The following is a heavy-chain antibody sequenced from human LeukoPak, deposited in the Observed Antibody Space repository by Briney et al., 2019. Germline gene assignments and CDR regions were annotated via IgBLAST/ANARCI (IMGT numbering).Heavy chain of an antibody. D-gene: IGHD3-22*01. CDR1: GNTFSDYY. Sequence: ASVKVSCKASGNTFSDYYIHWVRQAPGQGLEWMGWIHPNSGGTNYAQKFHGRVTITRDTSNSTAFMELSGLRSDDTAVYYCARAGVWDYDDSSGYHNAAFDIWGQGTMVTVSS. V-gene: IGHV1-2*02. CDR3: ARAGVWDYDDSSGYHNAAFDI. J-gene: IGHJ3*02. CDR2: IHPNSGGT.